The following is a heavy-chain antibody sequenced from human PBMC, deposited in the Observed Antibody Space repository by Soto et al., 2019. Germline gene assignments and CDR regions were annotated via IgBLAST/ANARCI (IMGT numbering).Heavy chain of an antibody. J-gene: IGHJ4*02. V-gene: IGHV3-73*01. CDR3: TRLITAADDY. D-gene: IGHD3-10*01. CDR2: IRDRAYSYAT. Sequence: EVLLVESGGGMVQPGGSLKLSCAASGFVFKDSSIHWVRQASGKGLEWVGCIRDRAYSYATAYAYSVKGRFTISRDDSNNTASLQMSGLSTEDTAIYYCTRLITAADDYWGQGTLVTVYS. CDR1: GFVFKDSS.